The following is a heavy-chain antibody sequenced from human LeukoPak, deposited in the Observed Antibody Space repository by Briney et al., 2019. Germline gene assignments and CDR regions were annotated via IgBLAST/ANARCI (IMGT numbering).Heavy chain of an antibody. CDR2: INHSGST. J-gene: IGHJ4*02. V-gene: IGHV4-34*01. CDR1: GGSFSGYY. D-gene: IGHD3-9*01. Sequence: SETLSLTCAVYGGSFSGYYWSWIRQPPGKGLEWIGEINHSGSTNYNPSLKSRVTISVDTSKNQFSLKLSSVTAADTAVYYCARLLAYYDILTGYYPLYYFDYWGQGTLVTVSS. CDR3: ARLLAYYDILTGYYPLYYFDY.